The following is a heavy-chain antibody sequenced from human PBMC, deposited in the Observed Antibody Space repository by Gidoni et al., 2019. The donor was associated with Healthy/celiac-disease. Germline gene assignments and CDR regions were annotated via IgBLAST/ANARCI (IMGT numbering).Heavy chain of an antibody. D-gene: IGHD1-26*01. J-gene: IGHJ2*01. CDR2: ISGSGGST. V-gene: IGHV3-23*01. CDR3: AKAVSSGGATTLTPNWYFDL. CDR1: GFTFSRYA. Sequence: EVQLLESGGGLVQPGGSLRLSCAASGFTFSRYAMSWVRQAPGKGLEWVSAISGSGGSTYYADSVKGRFTISRDNSKNTLYLQMNSLRAEDTAVYYCAKAVSSGGATTLTPNWYFDLWGRGTLVTVSS.